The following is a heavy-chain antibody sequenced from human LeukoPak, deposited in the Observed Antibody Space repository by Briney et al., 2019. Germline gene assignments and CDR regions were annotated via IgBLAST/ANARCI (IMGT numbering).Heavy chain of an antibody. V-gene: IGHV3-64*01. CDR3: AREYCSGGSCYFAFDI. CDR2: ISSNGGST. J-gene: IGHJ3*02. CDR1: GFTFSSYA. D-gene: IGHD2-15*01. Sequence: QPGGSLRLSCAASGFTFSSYAMHWVRQAPGKGLEYVSAISSNGGSTYYANSVKGRFTISRDNSKNTLYLQMGSLRAEDMAVYYCAREYCSGGSCYFAFDIWGQGTMVTVSS.